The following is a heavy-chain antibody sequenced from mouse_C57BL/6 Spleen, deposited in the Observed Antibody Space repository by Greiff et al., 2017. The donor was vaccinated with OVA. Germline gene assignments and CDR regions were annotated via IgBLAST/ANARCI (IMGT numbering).Heavy chain of an antibody. J-gene: IGHJ2*01. CDR1: GYTFTSYW. Sequence: QVQLKQPGAELVKPGASVKMSCKASGYTFTSYWITWVKQRPGQGLEWIGDIYPGSGSTNYNEKFKSKATLTVDTSSSTAYMQLSSLTSEDSAVYYCARWTYYSNYGDYWGQGTTLTVSS. CDR3: ARWTYYSNYGDY. CDR2: IYPGSGST. D-gene: IGHD2-5*01. V-gene: IGHV1-55*01.